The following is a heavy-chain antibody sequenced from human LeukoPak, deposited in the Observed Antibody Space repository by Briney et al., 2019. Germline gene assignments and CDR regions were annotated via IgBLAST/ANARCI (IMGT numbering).Heavy chain of an antibody. Sequence: SETLSLTCTVSGGSISSHYWSWIRQPPGKGLEWIGYIYYSGSTNYNPFLKSRVTISVDTSKNQFSLKLSSVTAADTAVYYCARSPLGLDTAMAAPEFDYWGQGTLVTVSS. D-gene: IGHD5-18*01. J-gene: IGHJ4*02. CDR3: ARSPLGLDTAMAAPEFDY. CDR2: IYYSGST. CDR1: GGSISSHY. V-gene: IGHV4-59*11.